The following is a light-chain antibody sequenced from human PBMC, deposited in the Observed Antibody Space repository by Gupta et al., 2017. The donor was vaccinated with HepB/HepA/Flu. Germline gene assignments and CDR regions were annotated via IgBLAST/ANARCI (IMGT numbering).Light chain of an antibody. CDR2: NDN. J-gene: IGLJ1*01. Sequence: QPVLTQPPSASGTPGQRVTISCSGSSSNIGNDNAYWYQQLPGTAPKLLIYNDNQRPSGVPDRFSGSKSGPTASLAISGLRSEDEADYYCVGWDDSLSGYVFGAGTKVTVL. V-gene: IGLV1-47*02. CDR3: VGWDDSLSGYV. CDR1: SSNIGNDN.